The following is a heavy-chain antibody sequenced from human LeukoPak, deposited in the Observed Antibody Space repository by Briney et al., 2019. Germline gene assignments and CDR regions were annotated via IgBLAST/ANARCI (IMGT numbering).Heavy chain of an antibody. Sequence: GGSLRLSCAASGFAFNKYWMHWVRQAPGKGLVWVSRINGDGSTTSYADSVKGGFTISRDNAKNALYLQMSSLRAEDTAVYYCATGNYYDSRGYYTFGHWGQGTLVTVSS. CDR2: INGDGSTT. CDR1: GFAFNKYW. CDR3: ATGNYYDSRGYYTFGH. V-gene: IGHV3-74*01. D-gene: IGHD3-22*01. J-gene: IGHJ4*02.